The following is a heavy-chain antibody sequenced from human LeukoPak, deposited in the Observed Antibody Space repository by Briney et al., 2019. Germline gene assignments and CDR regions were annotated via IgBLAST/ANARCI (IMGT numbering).Heavy chain of an antibody. D-gene: IGHD3-22*01. CDR3: ARDPASVTDSSGYYLGFN. J-gene: IGHJ4*02. V-gene: IGHV1-2*02. CDR2: INPNSGGT. CDR1: GYTFTGYY. Sequence: ASVKVSCKASGYTFTGYYMHWVPQAPGQGLEWMGCINPNSGGTNYAQRFQGRVTMTRDTSISPAYMELSRLRSDDTAVYYCARDPASVTDSSGYYLGFNWGQGTLVTVSS.